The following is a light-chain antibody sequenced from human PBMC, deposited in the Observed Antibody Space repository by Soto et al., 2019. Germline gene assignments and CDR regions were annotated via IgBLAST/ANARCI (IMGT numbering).Light chain of an antibody. V-gene: IGLV1-44*01. Sequence: QSVLTQPPSASGTPGQRVTISCSGSTSNIGTNTVNWFQHLPGSAPKLLIYTNDQRPSGVPDRFSGSRSGTSSSLAISGLQSEDEADYYCATWDDSVYCFGTGTKLTVL. CDR3: ATWDDSVYC. CDR1: TSNIGTNT. CDR2: TND. J-gene: IGLJ1*01.